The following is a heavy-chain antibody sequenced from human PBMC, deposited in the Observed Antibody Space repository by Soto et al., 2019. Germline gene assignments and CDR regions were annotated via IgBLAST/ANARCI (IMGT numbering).Heavy chain of an antibody. CDR2: ISAYNGNT. D-gene: IGHD3-9*01. CDR3: SGECHYDIFTGYYLIPWFDP. Sequence: ASVKVSCKASGYTFTSYGISWVRQAPGQGLEWMGWISAYNGNTNYAQKLQGRVTMTTDTSTSTAYMELRSLRSEDTAVYYCSGECHYDIFTGYYLIPWFDPWGQGTLVAVSS. J-gene: IGHJ5*02. V-gene: IGHV1-18*04. CDR1: GYTFTSYG.